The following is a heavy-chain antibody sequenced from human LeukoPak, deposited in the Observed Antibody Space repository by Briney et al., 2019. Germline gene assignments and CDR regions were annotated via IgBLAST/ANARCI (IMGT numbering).Heavy chain of an antibody. CDR2: INHSGST. J-gene: IGHJ4*02. Sequence: SETLSLTSAVYGGSFSGYYWSWIRQPPGKGLEWIGEINHSGSTNYNPSLKSRVTISVDTSKNQFSLKLSSVTAADTAVYYCAREDRITIYDYWGQGTLVTVSS. CDR1: GGSFSGYY. V-gene: IGHV4-34*01. D-gene: IGHD3-3*01. CDR3: AREDRITIYDY.